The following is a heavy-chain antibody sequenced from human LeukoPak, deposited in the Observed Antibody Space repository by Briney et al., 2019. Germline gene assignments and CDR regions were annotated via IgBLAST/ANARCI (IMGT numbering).Heavy chain of an antibody. V-gene: IGHV4-39*01. CDR1: GGSISSSSYY. J-gene: IGHJ5*02. D-gene: IGHD4-17*01. Sequence: SETLSLTCTVSGGSISSSSYYWGWIRQPPGKGLEWIGSIYYSGSAYYNPSLKSRVTISVDTSKNQFSLKLSSVTAADTAVYYCARLDYGDWGSFDPWGQGTLVTLSS. CDR2: IYYSGSA. CDR3: ARLDYGDWGSFDP.